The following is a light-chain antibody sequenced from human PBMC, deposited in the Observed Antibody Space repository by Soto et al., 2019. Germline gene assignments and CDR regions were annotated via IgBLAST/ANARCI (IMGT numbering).Light chain of an antibody. V-gene: IGKV1-39*01. CDR1: QSIKKS. CDR2: AAS. J-gene: IGKJ1*01. Sequence: DVQMTETPSSLSASLEDRVTSTCRASQSIKKSLNWYQQKPGKAPKLLIFAASNLQSGVPSRFSGSGSGTDFTLTISCLQAEDFATYYCQQNYITPPWTFGPGTKVDIK. CDR3: QQNYITPPWT.